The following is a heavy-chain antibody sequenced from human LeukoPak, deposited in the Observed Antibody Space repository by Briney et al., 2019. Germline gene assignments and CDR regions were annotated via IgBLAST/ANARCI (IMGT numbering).Heavy chain of an antibody. CDR3: ARDRSMTTARTFDY. V-gene: IGHV3-30*01. J-gene: IGHJ4*02. CDR2: ISYDGSNK. D-gene: IGHD4-11*01. Sequence: PGRSLRLSRAASGFTFSSYAMHWVRQAPGKGLEWVAVISYDGSNKYYADSVKGRFTISRDNSKNTLYLQMNSLRAEDTAVYYCARDRSMTTARTFDYWGQGTLVTVSS. CDR1: GFTFSSYA.